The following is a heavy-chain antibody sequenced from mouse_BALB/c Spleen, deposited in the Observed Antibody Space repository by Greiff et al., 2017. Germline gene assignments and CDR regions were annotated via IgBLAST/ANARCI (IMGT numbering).Heavy chain of an antibody. Sequence: EVMLVESGGGLVKPGGSLKLSCAASGFTFSDYYMYWVRQTPEKRLEWVATISDGGSYTYYPDSVKGRFTISRDNAKNNLYLQMSSLKSEDTAMYYCARGMPYYFDYWGQGTTLTVSS. V-gene: IGHV5-4*02. CDR2: ISDGGSYT. CDR3: ARGMPYYFDY. J-gene: IGHJ2*01. CDR1: GFTFSDYY.